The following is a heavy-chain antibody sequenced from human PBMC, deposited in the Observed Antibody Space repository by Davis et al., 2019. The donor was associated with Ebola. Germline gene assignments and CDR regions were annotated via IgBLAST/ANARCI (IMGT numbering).Heavy chain of an antibody. CDR2: IYYSGST. CDR1: GGSISSYY. J-gene: IGHJ6*02. V-gene: IGHV4-59*01. CDR3: ARVTYYYGMDV. Sequence: MPGGSLRLSCTVSGGSISSYYWSWIRQPPGKGLEWIGYIYYSGSTNYNPSLKSRVTISVDTSKNQFSLKLSSVTAADTAVYYCARVTYYYGMDVWGQGTTVTVSS.